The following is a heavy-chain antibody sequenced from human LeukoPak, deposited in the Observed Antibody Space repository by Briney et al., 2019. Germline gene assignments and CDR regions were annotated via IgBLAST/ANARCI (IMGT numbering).Heavy chain of an antibody. D-gene: IGHD1-26*01. Sequence: GESLKISCKGSGYTFSNYWIGWVRQMPGKGLEWMGIIYPGDSDTRYSPSFQGQVTISADKSISTAYLQWSSLKASDTAMYYCARRADPDENWFDPWGQGTLVTVSS. V-gene: IGHV5-51*01. CDR1: GYTFSNYW. CDR3: ARRADPDENWFDP. J-gene: IGHJ5*02. CDR2: IYPGDSDT.